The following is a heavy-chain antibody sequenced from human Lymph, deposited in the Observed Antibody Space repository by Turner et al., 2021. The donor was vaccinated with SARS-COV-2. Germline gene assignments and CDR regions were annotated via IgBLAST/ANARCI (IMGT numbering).Heavy chain of an antibody. CDR1: GFTFSSYA. D-gene: IGHD3-16*01. Sequence: QVQLVESGGGVVHPGRSLRLSCSASGFTFSSYAMHWVRQAPGKGLGWVALISYDGSNKYYADSVKGRFTISRDNSKKTLYLQMNSLRAEDTAVYYCARDFGGGMDVWGQGTTVTVSS. J-gene: IGHJ6*02. V-gene: IGHV3-30-3*01. CDR2: ISYDGSNK. CDR3: ARDFGGGMDV.